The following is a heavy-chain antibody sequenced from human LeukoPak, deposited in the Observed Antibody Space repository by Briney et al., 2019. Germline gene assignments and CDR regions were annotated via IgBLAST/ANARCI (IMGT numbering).Heavy chain of an antibody. J-gene: IGHJ4*02. CDR2: IYSGGST. CDR1: GFTVSSNY. CDR3: ARVFSGYDFWSGYCDY. Sequence: GGSLRLSCAASGFTVSSNYMTWVRQAPGKGLEWVLVIYSGGSTYYADSVKGRFTISRDNSKNTLYLQMNSLRAEDTAVYYCARVFSGYDFWSGYCDYWGQGTLVTVSS. V-gene: IGHV3-53*01. D-gene: IGHD3-3*01.